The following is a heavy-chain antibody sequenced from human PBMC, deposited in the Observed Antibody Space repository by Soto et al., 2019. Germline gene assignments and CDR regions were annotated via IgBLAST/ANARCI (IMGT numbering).Heavy chain of an antibody. J-gene: IGHJ6*02. D-gene: IGHD3-16*01. CDR1: GTIFSSYT. Sequence: QVQLVQSGAEVKKPGSSVRVSCKASGTIFSSYTISWVRQAPGQGLEWMRRIIPILGETNSAQKFQGRVTLTADKSTNTAYMQLNSLRLEDTAVYYCARGLGGRMDDWGQGTMVTVSS. CDR3: ARGLGGRMDD. V-gene: IGHV1-69*08. CDR2: IIPILGET.